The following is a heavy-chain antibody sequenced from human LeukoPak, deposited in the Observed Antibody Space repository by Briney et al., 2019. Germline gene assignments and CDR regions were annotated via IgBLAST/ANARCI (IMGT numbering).Heavy chain of an antibody. CDR3: ARQGKPRAYYDFWSGSSYYYYMDV. J-gene: IGHJ6*03. V-gene: IGHV4-59*01. Sequence: PSETLSLTCTVSGGSISSYYWSWIRQPPGKGLEWIGYIYYSGSTNYNPSLKSRVTISVDTSKNQFSLKLSSVTAADTAVYYCARQGKPRAYYDFWSGSSYYYYMDVWGKGTTVTVSS. CDR1: GGSISSYY. CDR2: IYYSGST. D-gene: IGHD3-3*01.